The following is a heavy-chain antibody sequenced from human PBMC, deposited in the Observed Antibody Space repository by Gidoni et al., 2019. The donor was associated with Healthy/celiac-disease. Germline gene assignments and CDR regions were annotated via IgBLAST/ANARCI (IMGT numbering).Heavy chain of an antibody. CDR3: AKDLGFYYYGMDV. J-gene: IGHJ6*02. Sequence: QVQLVESGGGVVQPGRSLRLSCAASGFPFSSYGMHWVRQAPGKGLEWVAVISYDGSNKYYADSVKGRFTISRDNSKNTLYLQMNSLRAEDTAVYYCAKDLGFYYYGMDVWGQGTTVTISS. V-gene: IGHV3-30*18. CDR1: GFPFSSYG. CDR2: ISYDGSNK. D-gene: IGHD2-2*03.